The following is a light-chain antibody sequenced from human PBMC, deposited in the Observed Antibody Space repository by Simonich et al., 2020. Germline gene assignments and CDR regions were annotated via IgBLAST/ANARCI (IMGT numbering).Light chain of an antibody. CDR1: SSDVGGYNN. CDR3: CSYAGSYTLV. J-gene: IGLJ2*01. CDR2: DVS. V-gene: IGLV2-11*01. Sequence: QSALTQPLSVSGSPGQSVTISCTGTSSDVGGYNNVSWYQQHPGKAPKLMIYDVSKRPSWITDRFSGSKSVNTASLTISGLQAEDEADYYCCSYAGSYTLVFGGGTKLTVL.